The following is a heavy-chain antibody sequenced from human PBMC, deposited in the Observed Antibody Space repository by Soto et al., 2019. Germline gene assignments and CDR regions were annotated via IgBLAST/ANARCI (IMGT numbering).Heavy chain of an antibody. J-gene: IGHJ4*02. CDR3: AKDLSKSGVSYFDY. Sequence: GGSLRLSYVASEFTFSNYSMSWLHQAPGKGLEWVSAISGNDDSTYYAASVKGRCIISRDNSKNTLDLQTNSLRDQHTAVYYCAKDLSKSGVSYFDYWGQGARVTVSS. CDR1: EFTFSNYS. D-gene: IGHD6-13*01. V-gene: IGHV3-23*01. CDR2: ISGNDDST.